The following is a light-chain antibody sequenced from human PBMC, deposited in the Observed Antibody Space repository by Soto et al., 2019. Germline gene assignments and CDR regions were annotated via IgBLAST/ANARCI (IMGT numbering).Light chain of an antibody. CDR1: SSDVGSYNL. V-gene: IGLV2-23*02. Sequence: QSALTQPASGSGSPGQSITISCTGTSSDVGSYNLVSWYQQHPGKAPKLIIFEVNKRPSGVSNRFSGSKFGNTASLTISGLLAWDEAYYYWFSIGRNRTLYVFGTGTKLTVL. CDR3: FSIGRNRTLYV. CDR2: EVN. J-gene: IGLJ1*01.